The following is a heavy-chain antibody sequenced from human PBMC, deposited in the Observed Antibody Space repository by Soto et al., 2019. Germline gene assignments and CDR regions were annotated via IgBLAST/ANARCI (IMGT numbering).Heavy chain of an antibody. CDR2: IIPILGIA. CDR1: GGTFSSYA. D-gene: IGHD6-25*01. V-gene: IGHV1-69*04. CDR3: AAAATIDTYYFDY. Sequence: GASVKVSCKASGGTFSSYAISWVRQAPGQGLEWMGRIIPILGIANYAQKFQGRVTMTEDTSTDTAYMELSSLRSEDTAVYYCAAAATIDTYYFDYWGQGTLVTVSS. J-gene: IGHJ4*02.